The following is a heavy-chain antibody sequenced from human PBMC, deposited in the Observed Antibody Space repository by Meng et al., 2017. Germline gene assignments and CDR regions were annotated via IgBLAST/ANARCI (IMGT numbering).Heavy chain of an antibody. CDR3: ARGAVAGSGGGNWFDP. V-gene: IGHV3-33*01. D-gene: IGHD6-19*01. Sequence: QVELLESGVGVVPPGRSLTLSCAASGFNFSSYGMHWVRQAPGKGVEWVAVIWNDGSYKNHADSVKGRFTISRDNSKNTLYLQMNSLRAEDTAMYYCARGAVAGSGGGNWFDPWGQGTLVTVSS. CDR1: GFNFSSYG. J-gene: IGHJ5*02. CDR2: IWNDGSYK.